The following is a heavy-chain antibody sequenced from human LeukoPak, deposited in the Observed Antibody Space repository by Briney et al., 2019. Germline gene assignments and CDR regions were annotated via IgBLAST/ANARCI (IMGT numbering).Heavy chain of an antibody. V-gene: IGHV4-38-2*02. D-gene: IGHD3-22*01. CDR2: VHHSGRT. CDR1: GYSISSDYY. J-gene: IGHJ4*02. Sequence: SETLSLTCTVSGYSISSDYYWGWIRQPPGKGLEWIGSVHHSGRTYYNPSLKSRVTISVDTSKNQFSLKLNSVTAADTAVYYCARDVYYYDSSGRGFDYWGQGTLVTVSS. CDR3: ARDVYYYDSSGRGFDY.